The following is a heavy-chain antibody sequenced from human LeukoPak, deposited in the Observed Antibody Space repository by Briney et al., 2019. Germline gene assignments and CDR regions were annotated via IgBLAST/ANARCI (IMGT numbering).Heavy chain of an antibody. CDR3: AREEQPLDY. D-gene: IGHD1-14*01. Sequence: GGSLRLSCAASGFTFSNHYMSGIRQAPGKGLEWVSYIWSSGDSIYYADSVKGRFTISRDNAKNSLYLQMNSLRAEDTAVYYCAREEQPLDYWGQGTLVTVSS. CDR1: GFTFSNHY. CDR2: IWSSGDSI. J-gene: IGHJ4*02. V-gene: IGHV3-11*01.